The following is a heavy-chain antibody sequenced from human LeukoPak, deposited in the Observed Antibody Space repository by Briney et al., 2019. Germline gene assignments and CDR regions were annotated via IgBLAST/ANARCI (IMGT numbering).Heavy chain of an antibody. CDR3: ASLRSYSDAFDI. D-gene: IGHD2-21*01. J-gene: IGHJ3*02. CDR2: IYPGDSDT. V-gene: IGHV5-51*01. Sequence: GESLKISCQGSGYAFTSYWIAWVRQMPGEGLEWMGIIYPGDSDTRYSPSFQGQATISADKSISIAFLQWSSLKASDSAMYYCASLRSYSDAFDIWGQGTMVTVSS. CDR1: GYAFTSYW.